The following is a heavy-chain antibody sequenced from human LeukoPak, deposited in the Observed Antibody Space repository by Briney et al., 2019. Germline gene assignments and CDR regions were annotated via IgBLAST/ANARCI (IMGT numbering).Heavy chain of an antibody. CDR3: ARSPYSGSYGPFDY. V-gene: IGHV3-53*01. CDR2: IYSGGST. J-gene: IGHJ4*02. CDR1: GFTVSSNY. D-gene: IGHD1-26*01. Sequence: GGSLRLSCAASGFTVSSNYMSWVRQAPGKGLEWVSVIYSGGSTYYADSVKGRFTISRHNSKNTLYLQMNSLRAEDTALYYCARSPYSGSYGPFDYWGQGTLVTVSS.